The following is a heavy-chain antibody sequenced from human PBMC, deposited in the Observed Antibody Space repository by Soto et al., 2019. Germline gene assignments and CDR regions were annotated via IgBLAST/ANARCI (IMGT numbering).Heavy chain of an antibody. CDR3: ASKNYYGSGSKFQH. Sequence: PSETLSLTCTVSGGSISSYYWSWIQQSPGKGLEWIGYIYYSGSTNYNPSLKSRVTISVDTSKNQFSLKLNSVTAADTAVYYCASKNYYGSGSKFQHWGQGTLVTVSS. D-gene: IGHD3-10*01. CDR2: IYYSGST. J-gene: IGHJ1*01. CDR1: GGSISSYY. V-gene: IGHV4-59*01.